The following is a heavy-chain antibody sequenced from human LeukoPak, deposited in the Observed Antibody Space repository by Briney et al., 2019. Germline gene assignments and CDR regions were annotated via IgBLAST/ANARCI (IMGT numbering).Heavy chain of an antibody. CDR1: GFTFRSVG. V-gene: IGHV3-30*03. J-gene: IGHJ4*02. CDR2: IFSDGSNK. CDR3: VSHCSRTTCFDY. D-gene: IGHD2-2*01. Sequence: QSGGSLRLSCAASGFTFRSVGMHWVRQAPGKGLEWLGLIFSDGSNKYYADSVKGRFTISRDNSKNTLYLQINSLRAEDTAIYYCVSHCSRTTCFDYWGQGTLVTVSS.